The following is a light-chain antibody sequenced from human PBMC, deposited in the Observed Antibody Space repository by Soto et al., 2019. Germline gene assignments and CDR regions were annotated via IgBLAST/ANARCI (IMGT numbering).Light chain of an antibody. CDR2: GAS. CDR3: PQYNNLPPDT. Sequence: EIILTQSPASLSVSPGERATLSCRASQSVNNNLAWYQQKPGQAPRLLIYGASTRATGIPGRFRGSGSGTEFTLTITSLQSEDFAVYFCPQYNNLPPDTFGQGTKLEIK. J-gene: IGKJ2*01. V-gene: IGKV3-15*01. CDR1: QSVNNN.